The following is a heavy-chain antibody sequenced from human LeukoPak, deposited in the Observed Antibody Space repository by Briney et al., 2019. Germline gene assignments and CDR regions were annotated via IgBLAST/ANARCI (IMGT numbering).Heavy chain of an antibody. V-gene: IGHV4-61*01. CDR3: ARVSPQVPYYYYGMDV. D-gene: IGHD2-2*01. J-gene: IGHJ6*04. Sequence: SETLSLTCTVSGGSVSSGSYYWSWIRQPPGKGLEWIGYIYYSGSTNYNPSLKSRVTISVDTSKNQFSLKLSSVTAADTAVYYCARVSPQVPYYYYGMDVWGKGTTVTVSS. CDR1: GGSVSSGSYY. CDR2: IYYSGST.